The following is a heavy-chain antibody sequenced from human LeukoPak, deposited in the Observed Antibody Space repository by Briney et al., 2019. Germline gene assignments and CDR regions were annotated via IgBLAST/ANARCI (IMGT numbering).Heavy chain of an antibody. J-gene: IGHJ4*02. D-gene: IGHD2-15*01. CDR2: ISAYNGNT. V-gene: IGHV1-18*01. CDR3: ARDIVVVVAATAPFDY. Sequence: ASVKVSCKASGYAFTSYGISWVRQAPGQGLEWMGWISAYNGNTNYAQKLQDRVTMTTDTSTSTAYMELRSLRSDDTAVYYCARDIVVVVAATAPFDYWGQGTLVTVSS. CDR1: GYAFTSYG.